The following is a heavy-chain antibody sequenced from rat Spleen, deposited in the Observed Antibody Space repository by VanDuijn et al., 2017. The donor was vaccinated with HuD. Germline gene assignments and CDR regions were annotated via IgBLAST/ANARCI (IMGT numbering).Heavy chain of an antibody. J-gene: IGHJ2*01. V-gene: IGHV2-1*01. Sequence: QVQLKESGPGLVQPSQTLSLTCTVSGFSLTSNSVHWVRQPPGKGLEWMGGIWADGSTDYNSALKSRLSITRDTSKSQVFLKMNSLQTEDTAIYFCTRRPYYYDGGYYFDYWGQGVMVTVSS. CDR2: IWADGST. D-gene: IGHD1-12*02. CDR3: TRRPYYYDGGYYFDY. CDR1: GFSLTSNS.